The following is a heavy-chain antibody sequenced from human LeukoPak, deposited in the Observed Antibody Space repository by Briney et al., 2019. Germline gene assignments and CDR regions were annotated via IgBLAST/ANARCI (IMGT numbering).Heavy chain of an antibody. V-gene: IGHV3-7*01. Sequence: GGSLRLSCAASGLTFSNYWMSWVRQAPGKGLEWVANIKQDGSQIYYVDSVKGRFTISRDNAKTSLYLQMNSLRAEDTAVYYCARVQYSNAWYMGYWGQGTLVTVSS. J-gene: IGHJ4*02. CDR1: GLTFSNYW. CDR2: IKQDGSQI. D-gene: IGHD6-19*01. CDR3: ARVQYSNAWYMGY.